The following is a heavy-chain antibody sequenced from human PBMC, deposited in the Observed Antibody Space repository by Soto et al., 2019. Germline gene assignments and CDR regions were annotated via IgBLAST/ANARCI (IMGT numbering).Heavy chain of an antibody. J-gene: IGHJ3*02. Sequence: EVQLVESGGGLVQPGRSLRLSCAASGFTFDDYAMHWVRQAPGKGLEWVSGIIWNSGSIGYADSVKGRFTISRANANNSRCMRMNRLRAEDTGVYYCEKALIRWLQPGGAFAIRGQGTMVTVSS. D-gene: IGHD5-12*01. CDR2: IIWNSGSI. CDR3: EKALIRWLQPGGAFAI. CDR1: GFTFDDYA. V-gene: IGHV3-9*01.